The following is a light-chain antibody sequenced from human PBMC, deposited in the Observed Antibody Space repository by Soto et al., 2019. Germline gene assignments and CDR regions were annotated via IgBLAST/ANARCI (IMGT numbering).Light chain of an antibody. CDR3: QQSFSTRT. J-gene: IGKJ1*01. V-gene: IGKV3-20*01. CDR1: QSVSSSY. CDR2: GAS. Sequence: ETVMTQSPGTLSVSLGERATLSCRASQSVSSSYLAWYQQKPGQAPRLLIYGASSRATGIPDRFSGSGSGTDFTLTISRLEPEDFATYYCQQSFSTRTFGQGTKVDIK.